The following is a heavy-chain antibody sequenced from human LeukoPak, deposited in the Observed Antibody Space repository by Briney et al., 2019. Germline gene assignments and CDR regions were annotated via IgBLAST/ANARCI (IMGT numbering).Heavy chain of an antibody. J-gene: IGHJ4*02. CDR2: INPNSGGT. CDR3: ARGSPQSLLLSNTFDY. V-gene: IGHV1-2*02. Sequence: ASVKVSCKASGYTFTGYYMHWVRQAPGQGLEWMGWINPNSGGTNYAQKFQGRVTMTSDASISTAYIELSSLRSDDTAVYYCARGSPQSLLLSNTFDYWGQGTLVTVSS. D-gene: IGHD2-15*01. CDR1: GYTFTGYY.